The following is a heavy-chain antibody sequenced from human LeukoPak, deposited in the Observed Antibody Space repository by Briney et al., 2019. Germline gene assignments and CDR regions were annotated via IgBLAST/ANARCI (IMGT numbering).Heavy chain of an antibody. CDR1: GFTFSSYA. CDR2: ISYDGSNK. CDR3: ARDILSVTGG. Sequence: GGSLRLSCAASGFTFSSYAMHWVRQAPGKGLEWVAVISYDGSNKYYADSVKGRFTISRDNSKNTLYLQMNSLRAEDTAVYYCARDILSVTGGWGQGTLVTVSS. D-gene: IGHD2-21*02. V-gene: IGHV3-30*04. J-gene: IGHJ4*02.